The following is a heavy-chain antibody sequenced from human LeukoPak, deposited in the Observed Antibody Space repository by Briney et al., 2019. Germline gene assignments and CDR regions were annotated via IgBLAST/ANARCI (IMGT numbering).Heavy chain of an antibody. CDR3: AKMVRGVTRTHFDP. Sequence: GGSLRLSCAASGFTFSSYAMSWVRQAPGKGLEWVSGISGSGGDTYYADSVKGRFTISRVNSKNTLYLQMNSLRAEDTAVYYCAKMVRGVTRTHFDPWGQGTLVTASS. J-gene: IGHJ5*02. V-gene: IGHV3-23*01. CDR1: GFTFSSYA. CDR2: ISGSGGDT. D-gene: IGHD3-10*01.